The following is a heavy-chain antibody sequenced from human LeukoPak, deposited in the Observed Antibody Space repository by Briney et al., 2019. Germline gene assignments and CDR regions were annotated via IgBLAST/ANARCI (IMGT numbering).Heavy chain of an antibody. V-gene: IGHV4-30-4*01. CDR3: AGLGYTDRYHYGMDV. CDR2: IYYSGST. CDR1: GGSISSGDYY. J-gene: IGHJ6*04. Sequence: SQTLSLTCTVSGGSISSGDYYWSWIRQPPGKGLEWIGYIYYSGSTYYNPSLKSRVTISVDTSKNQFSLKLSSVTAADTAVYYCAGLGYTDRYHYGMDVWGKGTTVTVSS. D-gene: IGHD2-15*01.